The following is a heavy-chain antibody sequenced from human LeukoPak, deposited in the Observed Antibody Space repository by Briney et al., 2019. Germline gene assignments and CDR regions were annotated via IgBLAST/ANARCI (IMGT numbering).Heavy chain of an antibody. D-gene: IGHD2-15*01. Sequence: ASVKVSCKASGYTFTGYYMHWVRQARGQGREWMGWINPNSGGTNYAQKFQGRVTMTRDTSISTAYMELSRLRSDDTAVYYCARDGGGIVVVVAATGSWFDPWGQGTLVTVSS. CDR1: GYTFTGYY. V-gene: IGHV1-2*02. J-gene: IGHJ5*02. CDR3: ARDGGGIVVVVAATGSWFDP. CDR2: INPNSGGT.